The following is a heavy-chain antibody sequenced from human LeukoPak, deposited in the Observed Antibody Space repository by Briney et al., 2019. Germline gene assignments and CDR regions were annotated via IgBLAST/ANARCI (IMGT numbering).Heavy chain of an antibody. J-gene: IGHJ5*02. CDR1: GGSISSYY. D-gene: IGHD3-3*01. Sequence: SETLSLTCTVSGGSISSYYWSWIRQPPGKGLEWIGYIYDTGITNYNPSLKSRVTISVDTSKNQFSLKLSSVTAADTAVYYCARVTNYDSLPYENWFDPWGQGTLVTVSS. CDR3: ARVTNYDSLPYENWFDP. CDR2: IYDTGIT. V-gene: IGHV4-59*08.